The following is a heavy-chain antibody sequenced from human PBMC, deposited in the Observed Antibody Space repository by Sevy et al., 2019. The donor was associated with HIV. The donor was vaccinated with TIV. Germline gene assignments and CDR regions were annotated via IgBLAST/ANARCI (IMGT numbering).Heavy chain of an antibody. V-gene: IGHV3-48*03. CDR1: GFTFSSYE. D-gene: IGHD6-13*01. CDR2: ISSSGSTI. Sequence: GGCLRLSCAASGFTFSSYEMNWVRQAPGKGLEWVSYISSSGSTIYYADSVKGRFTISRDNAKNSLYLQMNSLTAQDTAVYYCARVRQQLGVHFDYWGQGTPVTVSS. J-gene: IGHJ4*02. CDR3: ARVRQQLGVHFDY.